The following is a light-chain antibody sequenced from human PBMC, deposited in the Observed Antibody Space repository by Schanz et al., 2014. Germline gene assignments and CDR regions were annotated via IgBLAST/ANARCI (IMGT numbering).Light chain of an antibody. CDR2: RVS. CDR3: MQGTYRPGT. Sequence: DVVMTQSPLSLPVTLGQPASISCRSSQSLLYRDGNTYLTWFQQRPGQSPRRLIYRVSNRDSGVPARFSGSGSGTDFTLRISRVEAEDVGVYYCMQGTYRPGTFGQGTKVEIK. V-gene: IGKV2-30*01. J-gene: IGKJ1*01. CDR1: QSLLYRDGNTY.